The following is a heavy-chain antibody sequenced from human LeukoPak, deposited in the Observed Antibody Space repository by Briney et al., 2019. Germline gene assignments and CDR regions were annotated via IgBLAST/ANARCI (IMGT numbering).Heavy chain of an antibody. CDR1: GYTFASHY. Sequence: ASMKVSCKASGYTFASHYMHWVRQAPGQGLEWMGVINPSGGSPTYAQKFQGRVNMTRDTSTSTFYMELSSLRSEDTAMYYCARKYPYNSGGLDHWGQGALVTVPS. D-gene: IGHD6-19*01. J-gene: IGHJ4*02. CDR2: INPSGGSP. V-gene: IGHV1-46*01. CDR3: ARKYPYNSGGLDH.